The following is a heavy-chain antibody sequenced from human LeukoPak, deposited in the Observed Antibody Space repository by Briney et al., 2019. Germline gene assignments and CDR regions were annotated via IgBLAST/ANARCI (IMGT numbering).Heavy chain of an antibody. V-gene: IGHV4-31*03. CDR2: IYYSGST. Sequence: PSETLSLTCTVSGGSISSGGYYWSWVRQHPGKGLEWIGYIYYSGSTYYNPSLKSRVTISVDTSKNQSSLKLSSVPAPDTAVYYCARMAYYYDSSGYSSNYYYYMDVWGKGPRSPSP. D-gene: IGHD3-22*01. CDR1: GGSISSGGYY. J-gene: IGHJ6*03. CDR3: ARMAYYYDSSGYSSNYYYYMDV.